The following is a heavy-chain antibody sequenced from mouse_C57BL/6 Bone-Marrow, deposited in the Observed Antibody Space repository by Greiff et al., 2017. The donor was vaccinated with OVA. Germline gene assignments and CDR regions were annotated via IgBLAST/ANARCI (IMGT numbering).Heavy chain of an antibody. Sequence: EVKVVESGGGLVQSGRSLRLSCATSGFTFSDFYMEWVRQAPGKGLEWIAASRNKANDYTTEYSASVKGRFIVSRDTSPSILYLQMNALRAEDTAIYYCARDADYGDRAMDYWGQGTSVTVSS. D-gene: IGHD1-1*02. CDR1: GFTFSDFY. CDR2: SRNKANDYTT. V-gene: IGHV7-1*01. J-gene: IGHJ4*01. CDR3: ARDADYGDRAMDY.